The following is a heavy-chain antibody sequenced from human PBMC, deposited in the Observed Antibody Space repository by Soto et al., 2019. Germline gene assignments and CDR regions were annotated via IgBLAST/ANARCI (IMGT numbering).Heavy chain of an antibody. V-gene: IGHV3-30-3*01. CDR1: GFTFSSYA. CDR3: ARDPRGVVVPAAIWFDP. Sequence: GGSLRLSCGASGFTFSSYAMHWVRQAPGKGLEWVAVISYDGSNKYYADSVKGRFTISRDNSKNTLYLQMNSLRAEDTAVYYCARDPRGVVVPAAIWFDPLGQGTLVTVSS. D-gene: IGHD2-2*01. CDR2: ISYDGSNK. J-gene: IGHJ5*02.